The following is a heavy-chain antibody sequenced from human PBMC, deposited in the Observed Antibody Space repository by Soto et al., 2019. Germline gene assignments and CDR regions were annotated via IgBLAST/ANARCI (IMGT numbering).Heavy chain of an antibody. CDR2: INAGNGNT. CDR3: ARDFASSVSTFGCPFVFDI. V-gene: IGHV1-3*01. J-gene: IGHJ3*02. D-gene: IGHD3-10*02. CDR1: GYTFISYA. Sequence: ASVKVSCKASGYTFISYAMHWVRQAPGQRLEWMGWINAGNGNTKYSQKFQGRVTITRDTSATTAYMELSRLTSEDTAVYYCARDFASSVSTFGCPFVFDIWVQGAMVTV.